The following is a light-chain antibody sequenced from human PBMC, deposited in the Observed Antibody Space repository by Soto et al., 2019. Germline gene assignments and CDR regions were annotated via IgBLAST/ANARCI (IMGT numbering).Light chain of an antibody. V-gene: IGKV3-11*01. CDR1: QSVSSQ. Sequence: IVLTQSPATLSLSPWERATLSCRASQSVSSQLAWYQQKPGQAPRLLIYDVSNRATGIPARFRGSGSGTDFTLTISSLEPEDFAVYYCQQRSNWPITFGQGTRLEIK. CDR3: QQRSNWPIT. J-gene: IGKJ5*01. CDR2: DVS.